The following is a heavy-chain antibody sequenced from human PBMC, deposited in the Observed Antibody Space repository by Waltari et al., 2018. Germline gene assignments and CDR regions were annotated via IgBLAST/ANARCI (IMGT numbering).Heavy chain of an antibody. CDR1: GGSFSDYY. D-gene: IGHD3-22*01. V-gene: IGHV4-34*01. J-gene: IGHJ3*02. CDR3: ARRNPLTLIVADEGPFDI. Sequence: QVRLQQWGAGLLKPSETLSLTCALYGGSFSDYYWSWIRQVPGRGLEWIGEINHSGSTGYHPSLKRRVTTSVDMSKNQFSLNLTSVTGADTAMYYCARRNPLTLIVADEGPFDIWGQGTMVSVSS. CDR2: INHSGST.